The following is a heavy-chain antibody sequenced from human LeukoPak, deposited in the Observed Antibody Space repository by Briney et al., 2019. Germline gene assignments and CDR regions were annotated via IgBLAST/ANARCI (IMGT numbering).Heavy chain of an antibody. CDR2: IWYDGSNK. Sequence: GGSLRLSCAASGFTFSSYGMHWVRQAPGKGLEWVAVIWYDGSNKYYADSVKGRFTISRDNSKDTLYLQMNSPRAEDTAVYYCARAMTTVWNGLATQDYWGQGTLVTVSS. CDR3: ARAMTTVWNGLATQDY. CDR1: GFTFSSYG. D-gene: IGHD4-17*01. V-gene: IGHV3-33*01. J-gene: IGHJ4*02.